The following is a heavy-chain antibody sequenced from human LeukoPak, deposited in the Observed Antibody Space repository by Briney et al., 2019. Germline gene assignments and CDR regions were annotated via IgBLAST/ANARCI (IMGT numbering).Heavy chain of an antibody. D-gene: IGHD4/OR15-4a*01. V-gene: IGHV3-7*01. CDR3: ARGAGRDHPDY. J-gene: IGHJ4*02. CDR1: GFTFSGYW. Sequence: GGSLRLSCAASGFTFSGYWMSWVRQAPGKGLEWVANIKHDGSEKYHVDSVKGGFTISRDNSQNSLYLQMNSLRPEDTAVYYCARGAGRDHPDYWGQGTLVTVSS. CDR2: IKHDGSEK.